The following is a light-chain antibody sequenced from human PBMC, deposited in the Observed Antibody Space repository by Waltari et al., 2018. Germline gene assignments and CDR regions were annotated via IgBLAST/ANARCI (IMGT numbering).Light chain of an antibody. Sequence: DIGMTKSPDSLAVSLGARATINCKSSQSVLYNSNNKNYLAWYQQKPGQPPKLLIYWASTRESGVPDRFSGSGSGTDFTLTVSSLQAEDVAVYYCQQYYTTPFTFGPGTKVDI. CDR1: QSVLYNSNNKNY. V-gene: IGKV4-1*01. CDR3: QQYYTTPFT. J-gene: IGKJ3*01. CDR2: WAS.